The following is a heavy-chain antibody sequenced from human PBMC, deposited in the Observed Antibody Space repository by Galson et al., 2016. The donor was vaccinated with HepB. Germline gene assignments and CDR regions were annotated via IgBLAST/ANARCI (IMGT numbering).Heavy chain of an antibody. V-gene: IGHV4-4*02. CDR3: ARITSSDYGDYADP. J-gene: IGHJ5*02. Sequence: SETLSLTCAVSGGSISSFYWWTWVRQPPGKGLQWIGEVYHSGNTNYNPSLKSRVSISVDKSKNQFSLRLTSVTAADTAVYYCARITSSDYGDYADPWGQGTLVIVSS. CDR1: GGSISSFYW. D-gene: IGHD4-17*01. CDR2: VYHSGNT.